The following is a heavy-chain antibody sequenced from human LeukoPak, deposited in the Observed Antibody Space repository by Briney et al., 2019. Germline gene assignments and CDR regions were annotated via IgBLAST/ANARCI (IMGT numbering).Heavy chain of an antibody. D-gene: IGHD3-22*01. J-gene: IGHJ4*02. CDR3: ARLGDSSGYYDY. CDR2: IKQDGSEK. CDR1: GFTFSSYS. Sequence: GGSLRLSCAASGFTFSSYSMNWVRQAPGKGLEWVANIKQDGSEKYYVDSVKGRCTISRDNAKNSLYLQMNSLRAEDTAVYYCARLGDSSGYYDYWGQGTLVTVSS. V-gene: IGHV3-7*04.